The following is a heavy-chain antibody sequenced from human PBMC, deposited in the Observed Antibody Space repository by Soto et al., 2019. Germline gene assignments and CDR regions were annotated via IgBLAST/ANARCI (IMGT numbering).Heavy chain of an antibody. CDR1: GFTFSGSA. J-gene: IGHJ6*02. CDR2: IRSKANSYAT. CDR3: TKRAGDGYNYDYYYGMDV. Sequence: GGSLRLSCAASGFTFSGSAMHWVRQASGKGLEWVGRIRSKANSYATAYAASVKGRFTISRDDSKNTAYLQMNSLKTEDTAVYYCTKRAGDGYNYDYYYGMDVWGQGTTVTVSS. V-gene: IGHV3-73*01. D-gene: IGHD5-12*01.